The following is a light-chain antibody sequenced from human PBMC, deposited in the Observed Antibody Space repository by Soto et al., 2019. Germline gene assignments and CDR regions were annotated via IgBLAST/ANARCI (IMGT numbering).Light chain of an antibody. J-gene: IGLJ1*01. Sequence: QSALTQPPAVSGSPGQSFTISCTGTSSDVGDYNYVSWYRQHPGKAPKVMIYDVSNRPSGVSNRFSGSKSGNTASLTISGLQAEDEADYYCSSYTSSSTLVFGTGTKVTVL. V-gene: IGLV2-14*01. CDR2: DVS. CDR3: SSYTSSSTLV. CDR1: SSDVGDYNY.